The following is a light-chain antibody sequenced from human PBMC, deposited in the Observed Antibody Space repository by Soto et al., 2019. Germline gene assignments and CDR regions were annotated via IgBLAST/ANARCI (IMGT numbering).Light chain of an antibody. J-gene: IGKJ5*01. Sequence: ILLTQSRAALCSSXGGRVTSTXXASQGIDTSLAWYQQKPGKAPKLLIYAASNFQSGVPSRFSGSGSGTHFTLTISSLQPEDFATYYCQQLHGYPITFGQGTRLEIK. CDR3: QQLHGYPIT. CDR1: QGIDTS. CDR2: AAS. V-gene: IGKV1-9*01.